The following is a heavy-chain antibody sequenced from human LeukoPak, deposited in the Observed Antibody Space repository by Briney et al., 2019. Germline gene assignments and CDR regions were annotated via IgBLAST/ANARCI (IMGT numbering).Heavy chain of an antibody. CDR3: ARDGNYYYDSSGYYPY. CDR2: INHSGST. J-gene: IGHJ4*02. CDR1: GGSFSGYY. D-gene: IGHD3-22*01. V-gene: IGHV4-34*01. Sequence: KASETLSLTCAVYGGSFSGYYWSWIRQPPGKGLEWIGEINHSGSTNYNPSLKSRVTISVDTSKNQFSLKLSSVTAADTAVYYCARDGNYYYDSSGYYPYWGQGTLVTVSS.